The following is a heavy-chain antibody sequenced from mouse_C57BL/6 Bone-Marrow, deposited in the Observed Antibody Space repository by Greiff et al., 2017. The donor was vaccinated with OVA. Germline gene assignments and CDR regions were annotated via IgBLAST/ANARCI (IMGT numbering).Heavy chain of an antibody. CDR3: ARSPLYYYGSSFDY. V-gene: IGHV1-53*01. J-gene: IGHJ2*01. CDR2: INPSNGGT. CDR1: GYTFTSYW. Sequence: QVHVKQPGTELVKPGASVKLSCKASGYTFTSYWMHWVKQRPGQGLEWIGNINPSNGGTNYNEKFKSKATLTVDKSSSTAYMQLSSLTSEDSAVYYCARSPLYYYGSSFDYWGQGTTLTVSS. D-gene: IGHD1-1*01.